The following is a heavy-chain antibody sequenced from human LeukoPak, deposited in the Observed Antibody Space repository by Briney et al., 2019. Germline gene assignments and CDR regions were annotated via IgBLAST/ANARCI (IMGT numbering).Heavy chain of an antibody. Sequence: PGGSLRLSCAASGFTFSNYSMNWVRQAPGKGVEWVSYISRSSGIIYYADSVEGRFTISRDNAKNSLYLQMNSLRAEDTALYYCAKAAMIVVASWFDPWGQGTLVTVSS. J-gene: IGHJ5*02. CDR1: GFTFSNYS. CDR2: ISRSSGII. CDR3: AKAAMIVVASWFDP. D-gene: IGHD3-22*01. V-gene: IGHV3-48*01.